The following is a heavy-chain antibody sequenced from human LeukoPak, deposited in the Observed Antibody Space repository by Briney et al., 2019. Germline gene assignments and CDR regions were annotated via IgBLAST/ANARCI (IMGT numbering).Heavy chain of an antibody. CDR1: GFIFSNYA. CDR2: ISGSGDNT. J-gene: IGHJ4*02. D-gene: IGHD2-21*01. V-gene: IGHV3-23*01. CDR3: AKGIAAEGENY. Sequence: GGSLRLSCGASGFIFSNYAMTWVRQSPGKGLDWVASISGSGDNTYDTDSVKGRFTISRDNSKNTLYLQMNSLRIDDTAVYYCAKGIAAEGENYWGQGTLVTVSS.